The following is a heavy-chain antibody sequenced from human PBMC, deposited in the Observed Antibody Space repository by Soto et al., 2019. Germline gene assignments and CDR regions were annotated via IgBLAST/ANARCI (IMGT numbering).Heavy chain of an antibody. CDR1: GDSVSSNSAA. D-gene: IGHD6-13*01. CDR2: TYYRSKWYN. J-gene: IGHJ5*02. CDR3: ASDRIAAAVSNWFDP. V-gene: IGHV6-1*01. Sequence: SQTLSLTCAISGDSVSSNSAAWNWIRQSSSRGLEWLGRTYYRSKWYNDYAVSVKSRITINPDTSKNQFSLQLNSVTPEDTAVYYCASDRIAAAVSNWFDPWGQGTLVTVSS.